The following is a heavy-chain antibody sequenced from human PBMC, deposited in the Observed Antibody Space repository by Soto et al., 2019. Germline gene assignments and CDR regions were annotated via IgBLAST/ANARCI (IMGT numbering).Heavy chain of an antibody. D-gene: IGHD4-17*01. J-gene: IGHJ2*01. V-gene: IGHV4-59*01. Sequence: QVQLRESGPGLVKPSETLSLTCTVSGGSINAYYWSWIRQPPGKGLEWIGYIYYSGSTNYNPSLKSRVTISVDTSQNQFSLKLSSISAADTAVYYCARRRTVTNYWYFDLWGRGTLVTVSS. CDR1: GGSINAYY. CDR2: IYYSGST. CDR3: ARRRTVTNYWYFDL.